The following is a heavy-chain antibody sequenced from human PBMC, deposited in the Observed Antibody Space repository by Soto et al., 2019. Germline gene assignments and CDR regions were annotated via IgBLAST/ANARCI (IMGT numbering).Heavy chain of an antibody. CDR1: GFTFSSYA. V-gene: IGHV3-30-3*01. CDR3: ARVGRGYSYGPLDY. Sequence: GSLRLSCAASGFTFSSYAMHWVRQAPGKGLEWVAVISYDGSNKYYADSVKGRFTISRDNSKNTLYLQMNSLRAEDTAVYYRARVGRGYSYGPLDYWGQGTLVTVSS. D-gene: IGHD5-18*01. J-gene: IGHJ4*02. CDR2: ISYDGSNK.